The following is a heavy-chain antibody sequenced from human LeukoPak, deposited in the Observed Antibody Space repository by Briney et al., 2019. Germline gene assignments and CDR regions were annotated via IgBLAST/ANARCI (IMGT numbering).Heavy chain of an antibody. J-gene: IGHJ4*02. V-gene: IGHV3-23*01. D-gene: IGHD6-19*01. CDR1: GFTFSIYA. CDR3: AKDKSSEYVDFFDY. CDR2: ISDSGGDT. Sequence: PSGGSLRLSCAASGFTFSIYAMSWVRQAPGEGLEWVSSISDSGGDTYYADSVKGRFTISRDTSKNTLYLQMNSLRAEDTAVYYCAKDKSSEYVDFFDYWGQGTLVTVSS.